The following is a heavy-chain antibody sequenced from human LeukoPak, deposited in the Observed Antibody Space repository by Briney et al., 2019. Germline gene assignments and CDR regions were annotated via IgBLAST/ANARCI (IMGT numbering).Heavy chain of an antibody. CDR1: GGSISSGSYY. Sequence: SETLSLTCTVSGGSISSGSYYWSWIRQPAGKGLEWIGRIYTSGSTNYNPSLKSRVTISVDTSKNQFSLKLSSVTAADTAVYYCARGRGPLRYFDWLSGAFDIWGQGTMVTVSS. CDR3: ARGRGPLRYFDWLSGAFDI. CDR2: IYTSGST. V-gene: IGHV4-61*02. D-gene: IGHD3-9*01. J-gene: IGHJ3*02.